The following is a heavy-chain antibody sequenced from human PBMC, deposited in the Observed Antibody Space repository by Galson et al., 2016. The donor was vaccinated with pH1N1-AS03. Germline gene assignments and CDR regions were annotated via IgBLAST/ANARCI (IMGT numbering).Heavy chain of an antibody. CDR1: GGSILGYQ. D-gene: IGHD3-9*01. CDR2: VYYSGQT. V-gene: IGHV4-59*08. Sequence: SETLSLTCDVSGGSILGYQWNWIRLTPGKGLEWIGYVYYSGQTDYSPSLQGRVSISADTSTNHVSLELTSLTAADTAIYYCARPVCLTGVECFYGHFDLWGRGTTVTVSS. CDR3: ARPVCLTGVECFYGHFDL. J-gene: IGHJ2*01.